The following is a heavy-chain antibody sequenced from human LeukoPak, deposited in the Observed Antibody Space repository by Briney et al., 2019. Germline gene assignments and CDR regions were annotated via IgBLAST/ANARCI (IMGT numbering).Heavy chain of an antibody. V-gene: IGHV1-2*02. CDR3: GRCGAYYDFLTGYYPFDY. CDR1: GYTFTGYY. CDR2: INPHSGGT. Sequence: GASVKVSCKASGYTFTGYYIHWVRQAPGQGLEWMGWINPHSGGTNYAQKFQGRVTMTTDTSTSTAYMELRSLRSDDTAVYYCGRCGAYYDFLTGYYPFDYWGQGTLVTVSS. D-gene: IGHD3-9*01. J-gene: IGHJ4*02.